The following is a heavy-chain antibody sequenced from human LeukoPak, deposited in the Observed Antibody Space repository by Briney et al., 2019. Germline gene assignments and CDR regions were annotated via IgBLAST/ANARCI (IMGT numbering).Heavy chain of an antibody. CDR1: GGSFSGYY. J-gene: IGHJ3*02. CDR2: INHSGST. D-gene: IGHD2-8*02. Sequence: SETLSLTCAVYGGSFSGYYWSWIRQPPGKGLEWIGEINHSGSTNYNPSLKSRVTISVDTSKNQFSRKLSSVTAADTAVYYCARDLDYWSAFDIWGQGTMVTVSS. CDR3: ARDLDYWSAFDI. V-gene: IGHV4-34*01.